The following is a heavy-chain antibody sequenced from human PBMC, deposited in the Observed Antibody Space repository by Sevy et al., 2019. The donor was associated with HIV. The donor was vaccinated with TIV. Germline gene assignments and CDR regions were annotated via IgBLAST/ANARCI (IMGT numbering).Heavy chain of an antibody. V-gene: IGHV3-23*01. Sequence: GGSLRLSCAASGFTFSSYAMSWVRQAPGKGLEWVSAISGSGGSTYYADSVKGRFTISRDNSKNTLYLQMNGLRAEDTAVDYCAKDRGGEYYYDSSGPNPMVPSSYFDYWGQGTLVTFSS. CDR3: AKDRGGEYYYDSSGPNPMVPSSYFDY. D-gene: IGHD3-22*01. CDR1: GFTFSSYA. CDR2: ISGSGGST. J-gene: IGHJ4*02.